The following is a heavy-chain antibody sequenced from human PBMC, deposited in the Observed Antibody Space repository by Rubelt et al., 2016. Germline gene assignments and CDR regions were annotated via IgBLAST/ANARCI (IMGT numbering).Heavy chain of an antibody. Sequence: EAQLVESGGGLVQPGGSLRLTCEASGLSVSTNYMTWVRQAPGKGLEWVSLISGGGRTYYEASVKGGFPISRNNFGNTKYLQRNSLRTEDTAVYFCAREWLGNLFDWGQGTLFSVSS. CDR1: GLSVSTNY. D-gene: IGHD6-19*01. CDR3: AREWLGNLFD. J-gene: IGHJ4*02. CDR2: ISGGGRT. V-gene: IGHV3-66*01.